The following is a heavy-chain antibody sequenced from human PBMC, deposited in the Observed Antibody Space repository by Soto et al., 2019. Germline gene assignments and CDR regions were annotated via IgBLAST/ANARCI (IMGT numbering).Heavy chain of an antibody. Sequence: SETLSLTCTVSGGSISSSSYYWGWIRQPPGKGLEWIGSIYYSGSTYYNPSLKSRVTISVDTPKNQFSLKLSSVTAADTAVYYCAKNWNWGSLVHWGQGTLVTVSS. V-gene: IGHV4-39*01. D-gene: IGHD7-27*01. CDR2: IYYSGST. CDR3: AKNWNWGSLVH. CDR1: GGSISSSSYY. J-gene: IGHJ4*02.